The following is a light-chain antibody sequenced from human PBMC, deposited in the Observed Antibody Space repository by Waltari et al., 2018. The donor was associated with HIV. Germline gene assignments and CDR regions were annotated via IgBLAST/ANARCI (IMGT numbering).Light chain of an antibody. V-gene: IGLV1-47*01. CDR2: RNN. Sequence: QSVLTQPPSASGTPGQRVTISCSGSSSNIGSNYVYWYQQLPGTAPKLLIYRNNERPSGVPARFSGSKSGTSASLAISGLRSEDEADDYCAAWDDSFLWVFGGGTKLTVL. CDR3: AAWDDSFLWV. J-gene: IGLJ3*02. CDR1: SSNIGSNY.